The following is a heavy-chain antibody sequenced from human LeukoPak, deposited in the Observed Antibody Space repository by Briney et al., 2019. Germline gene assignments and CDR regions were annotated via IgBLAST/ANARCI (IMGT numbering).Heavy chain of an antibody. J-gene: IGHJ3*02. D-gene: IGHD3-22*01. Sequence: PGGSLRLSCAASEFIFGSYAMTWVRQGPGKGLEWVSTISGSGDSTYYADSVKGRFTISRDNSKNTLHLEMNSLRAEDTAVYYCAKCHYYDRSGYYYHALDIWGQGTMVTVSS. CDR3: AKCHYYDRSGYYYHALDI. CDR2: ISGSGDST. CDR1: EFIFGSYA. V-gene: IGHV3-23*01.